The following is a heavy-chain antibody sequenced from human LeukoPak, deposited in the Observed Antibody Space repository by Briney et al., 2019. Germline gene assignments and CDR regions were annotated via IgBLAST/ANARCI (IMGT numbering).Heavy chain of an antibody. V-gene: IGHV4-4*07. D-gene: IGHD2-2*01. CDR1: GGSISSYY. Sequence: LETLSLTCTVSGGSISSYYWSWIRQPAGKGLEWIGRIYTSGSTNYNPSLKSRVTMSVDTSKNQFSLKLSSVTAADTAVYYCARGVIVVVPAAADYYYYYMDVWGKGTTVTVSS. CDR3: ARGVIVVVPAAADYYYYYMDV. CDR2: IYTSGST. J-gene: IGHJ6*03.